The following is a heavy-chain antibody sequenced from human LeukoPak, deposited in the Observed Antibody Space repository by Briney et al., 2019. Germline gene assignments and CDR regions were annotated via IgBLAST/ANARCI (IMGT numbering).Heavy chain of an antibody. CDR1: GGSISSYY. CDR3: ARRLAVAGYDYYYYGMDV. D-gene: IGHD6-19*01. Sequence: SETLSLTCTVSGGSISSYYWNWIRQPPGKGLGWIGYIYYSGSTNYNPSLKSRVTISVDTSKNQFSLKLSSVTAADTAVYYCARRLAVAGYDYYYYGMDVWGQGTTVTVSS. CDR2: IYYSGST. J-gene: IGHJ6*02. V-gene: IGHV4-59*01.